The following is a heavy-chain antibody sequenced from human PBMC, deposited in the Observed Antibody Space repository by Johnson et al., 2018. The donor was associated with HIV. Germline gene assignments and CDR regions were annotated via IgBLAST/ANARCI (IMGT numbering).Heavy chain of an antibody. J-gene: IGHJ3*02. CDR3: ATRDPTYRPGVFDI. D-gene: IGHD2-8*01. Sequence: QVQLVESGGGVVQPGRSLRLSCAASGFTFSSYAMHWVRQTPGNGLAWVSIISYSGRNKYYADSVKGRFTISRDNAKKSLYLQINSLRAEDTAVYYCATRDPTYRPGVFDIWGQGTMVTVSS. CDR2: ISYSGRNK. V-gene: IGHV3-30*04. CDR1: GFTFSSYA.